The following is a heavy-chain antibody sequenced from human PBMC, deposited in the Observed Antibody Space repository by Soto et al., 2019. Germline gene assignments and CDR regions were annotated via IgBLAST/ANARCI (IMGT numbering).Heavy chain of an antibody. D-gene: IGHD6-19*01. CDR2: ILSDGTSK. J-gene: IGHJ4*02. CDR1: GFTFSTYG. Sequence: SLRLSCAASGFTFSTYGMHWVRQAPGKGLEWVAVILSDGTSKNYADSVKGRFTISRDNSKNTLYIQMNSLRAEDTAVYYCARADSSGWLFDYWGQGTLVTVSS. V-gene: IGHV3-33*01. CDR3: ARADSSGWLFDY.